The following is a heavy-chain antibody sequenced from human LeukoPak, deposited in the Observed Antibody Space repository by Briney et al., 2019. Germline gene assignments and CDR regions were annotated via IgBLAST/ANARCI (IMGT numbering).Heavy chain of an antibody. CDR2: ISGSGGST. J-gene: IGHJ4*02. D-gene: IGHD3-22*01. V-gene: IGHV3-23*01. Sequence: GGSLRLSCAASGFTSSSYAMSWVRQAPGKGLEWVSAISGSGGSTYYADSVKGRFTISRDNSKNTLYLQMNSLRAEDTAVYYCAKVRYYDSSGYYYWGQGTLVTVSS. CDR3: AKVRYYDSSGYYY. CDR1: GFTSSSYA.